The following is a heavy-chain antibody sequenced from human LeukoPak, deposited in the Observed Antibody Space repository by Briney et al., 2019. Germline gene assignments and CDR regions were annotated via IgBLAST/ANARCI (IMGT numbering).Heavy chain of an antibody. J-gene: IGHJ4*02. D-gene: IGHD6-19*01. CDR1: GGSISSSNW. Sequence: SETLSLTCAVSGGSISSSNWWSWVRQPPGQGLEWIGEIYHSGSTNYNPSLKSRVTISVDKSKNQFSLKLSSVTAADTAVYYCARGGSGWYRDYFDYWGQGTLVTVSS. CDR3: ARGGSGWYRDYFDY. CDR2: IYHSGST. V-gene: IGHV4-4*02.